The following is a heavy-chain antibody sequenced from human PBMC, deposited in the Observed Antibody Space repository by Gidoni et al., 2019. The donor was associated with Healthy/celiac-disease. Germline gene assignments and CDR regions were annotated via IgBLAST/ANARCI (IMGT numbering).Heavy chain of an antibody. CDR3: ARGPPYYDILTGYHELDY. Sequence: EVQLLESGRGLVQPGGSLRLSCAASGFPFSSYIMNWVRQAPGKGLNWVSYISSSSSTIYYADSVKGRFTISRDNAKNSLYLQMNSLRDEDTAVYYCARGPPYYDILTGYHELDYWGQGTLVTVSS. D-gene: IGHD3-9*01. CDR1: GFPFSSYI. V-gene: IGHV3-48*02. J-gene: IGHJ4*02. CDR2: ISSSSSTI.